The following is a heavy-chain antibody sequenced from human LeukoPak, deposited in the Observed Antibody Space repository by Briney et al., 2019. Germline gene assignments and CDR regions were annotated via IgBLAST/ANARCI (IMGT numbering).Heavy chain of an antibody. CDR2: ISDSGGST. V-gene: IGHV3-23*01. Sequence: GGSLRLSCAASGFTFSSYAMSWVRQAPGKGLEWVSAISDSGGSTYYADSVKGRFTISRDSSKNTVYLQMNSLRAEDTAVYYCAKPYSSGWGGFDYWGQGTLVTVSS. CDR3: AKPYSSGWGGFDY. J-gene: IGHJ4*02. D-gene: IGHD6-19*01. CDR1: GFTFSSYA.